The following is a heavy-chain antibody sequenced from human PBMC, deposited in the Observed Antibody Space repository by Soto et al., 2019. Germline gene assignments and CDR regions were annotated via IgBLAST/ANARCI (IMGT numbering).Heavy chain of an antibody. CDR2: IRSKANSYAT. CDR3: TRQPEWELPYTDFDY. J-gene: IGHJ4*02. V-gene: IGHV3-73*01. D-gene: IGHD1-26*01. Sequence: GGSLRLSCAASGFTFSGSAMHWVRQASGKGLEWVGRIRSKANSYATAYAASVKGRFTISRDDSKNTAYLQMNSLKTEDTAVYYCTRQPEWELPYTDFDYWGQGTLVTVSS. CDR1: GFTFSGSA.